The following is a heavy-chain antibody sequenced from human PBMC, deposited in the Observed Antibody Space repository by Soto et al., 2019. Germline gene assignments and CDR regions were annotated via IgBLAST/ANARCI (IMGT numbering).Heavy chain of an antibody. Sequence: AVGSLRLSCTASGITFSNVWMSWVRQAPGGGLEWVGRIKRETEGGATDYAAPVKGRISISRDDSENTLYLQMNSLKPEDTGIYYCTTEYSTSWYNYWGQGTQVTVSS. CDR2: IKRETEGGAT. V-gene: IGHV3-15*01. D-gene: IGHD5-12*01. J-gene: IGHJ4*02. CDR1: GITFSNVW. CDR3: TTEYSTSWYNY.